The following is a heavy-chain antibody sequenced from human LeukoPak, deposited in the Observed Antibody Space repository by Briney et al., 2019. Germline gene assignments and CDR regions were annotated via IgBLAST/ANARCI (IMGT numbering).Heavy chain of an antibody. V-gene: IGHV3-23*01. D-gene: IGHD2-2*01. J-gene: IGHJ4*02. CDR1: GFTFSSYA. Sequence: GGSLRLSCAASGFTFSSYAMSWVRQARGKGLEWVSAISGSGGNTYYADSVKGRFTISRDNSKNTLYLQMNSLRAEDTAVYFCAKDSCSTTSCYSGKDYWGQGTLVTVSS. CDR3: AKDSCSTTSCYSGKDY. CDR2: ISGSGGNT.